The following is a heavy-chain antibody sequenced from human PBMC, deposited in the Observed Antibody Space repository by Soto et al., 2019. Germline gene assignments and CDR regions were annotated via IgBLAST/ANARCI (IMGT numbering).Heavy chain of an antibody. V-gene: IGHV3-30-3*01. CDR3: ARSSGYPNYFDY. CDR1: GFTFISYA. J-gene: IGHJ4*02. Sequence: GGSLRLSCAASGFTFISYAMHWFRQAPGKGLEWVAVISYDGSNKYYADSVKGRFTISRDNSKNTLYLQMNSLRAEDTAVYYCARSSGYPNYFDYWGQGTLVTVSS. D-gene: IGHD3-22*01. CDR2: ISYDGSNK.